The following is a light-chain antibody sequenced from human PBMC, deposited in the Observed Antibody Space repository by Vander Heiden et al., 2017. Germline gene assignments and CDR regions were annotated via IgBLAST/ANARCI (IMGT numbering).Light chain of an antibody. CDR2: VVG. J-gene: IGLJ2*01. CDR1: SSDIGAYHF. Sequence: QSALTQPPSASGSPGQSVTISCTGTSSDIGAYHFVSWYQQHPGKAPNLGSYVVGERPSGVPDRFSGSQSGNTASLTDSGLQAEDEADYYGGSYAGRNGVLFGGGTKLTVL. CDR3: GSYAGRNGVL. V-gene: IGLV2-8*01.